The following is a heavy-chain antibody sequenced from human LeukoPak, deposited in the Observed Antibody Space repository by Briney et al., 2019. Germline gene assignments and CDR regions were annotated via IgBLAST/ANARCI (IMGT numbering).Heavy chain of an antibody. CDR1: GFTFSSYS. D-gene: IGHD3-9*01. CDR3: AKWGDYDVLTGYYVSDY. CDR2: ISSSSSYI. V-gene: IGHV3-21*01. Sequence: GGSLRLSCAASGFTFSSYSMNWVRQALGKGLEWVSSISSSSSYIYYADSVKGRFTISRDNAKNSLYLQMNSLRDEDTAVYYCAKWGDYDVLTGYYVSDYWGQGTLVTVSS. J-gene: IGHJ4*02.